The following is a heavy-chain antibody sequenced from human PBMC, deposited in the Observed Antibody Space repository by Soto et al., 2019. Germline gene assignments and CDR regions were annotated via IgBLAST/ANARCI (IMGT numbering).Heavy chain of an antibody. V-gene: IGHV2-5*02. CDR2: IYWDDDK. D-gene: IGHD5-12*01. CDR1: GFSLTSGVG. J-gene: IGHJ4*02. CDR3: AHIDPEIVTVGGHGGFDY. Sequence: QITLKESGPTLVRPPQTLTLTCTFSGFSLTSGVGVGWIRQPPGEALEWLALIYWDDDKRYSPSLKNRLTITKDTSKNQVVLTMTNVGPVDTATYFCAHIDPEIVTVGGHGGFDYWGQGTLVTVSS.